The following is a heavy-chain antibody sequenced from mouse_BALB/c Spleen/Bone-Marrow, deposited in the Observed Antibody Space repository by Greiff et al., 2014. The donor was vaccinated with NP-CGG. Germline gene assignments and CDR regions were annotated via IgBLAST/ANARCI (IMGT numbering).Heavy chain of an antibody. CDR2: SNPSNGGS. V-gene: IGHV1S81*02. CDR1: GYTFSNYY. Sequence: LQESGAELVKPGASVKLSCKASGYTFSNYYMYWVKQRPGQGLEWIGESNPSNGGSNFNEKFKSKATLTVDKSSSTAYMQLSSTTSEDSAVYYCTRSNYGYWYFDVWGAGTTVTVSS. CDR3: TRSNYGYWYFDV. D-gene: IGHD1-1*01. J-gene: IGHJ1*01.